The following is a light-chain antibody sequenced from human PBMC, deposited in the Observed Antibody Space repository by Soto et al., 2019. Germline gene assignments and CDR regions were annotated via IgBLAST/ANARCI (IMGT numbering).Light chain of an antibody. Sequence: QSALTQPAAVSGSPGQSITISCTGTSSDVGGYNHVSWYQQHPGKATKLMIYEVSNRPSGVSNRFSGSKSGNTASLTISGLQAEDEADYYCSSYTSSSTPYVFGTGTKVTVL. CDR3: SSYTSSSTPYV. V-gene: IGLV2-14*01. J-gene: IGLJ1*01. CDR1: SSDVGGYNH. CDR2: EVS.